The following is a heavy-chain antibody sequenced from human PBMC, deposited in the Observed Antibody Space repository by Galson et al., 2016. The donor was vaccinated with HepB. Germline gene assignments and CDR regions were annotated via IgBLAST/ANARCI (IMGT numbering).Heavy chain of an antibody. CDR3: ARDVRGSEDY. CDR1: GFTFNNYD. V-gene: IGHV3-48*02. J-gene: IGHJ4*02. D-gene: IGHD1-26*01. Sequence: SLRLSCAASGFTFNNYDMHWFRQAPGKGLEWVSYITRRGGTTLYADSVKGRFTISRDNAKNSLYLQMNSLRDEDTAVYYCARDVRGSEDYWGQGTLVTVSS. CDR2: ITRRGGTT.